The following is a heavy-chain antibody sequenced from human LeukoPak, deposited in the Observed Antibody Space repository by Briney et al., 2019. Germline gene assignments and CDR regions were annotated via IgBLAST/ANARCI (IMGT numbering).Heavy chain of an antibody. CDR1: GYSISNGYY. J-gene: IGHJ5*02. CDR2: IYTSGST. CDR3: ARGGFPIAAADMSIFDP. Sequence: SETLSLTCTVSGYSISNGYYWGWIRQPPGKGLEWIGRIYTSGSTSYNPSLKRRVTMSVDTSKNQFSLKLSSVTAADTAVYYCARGGFPIAAADMSIFDPWGQGTLVTVSS. V-gene: IGHV4-38-2*02. D-gene: IGHD6-25*01.